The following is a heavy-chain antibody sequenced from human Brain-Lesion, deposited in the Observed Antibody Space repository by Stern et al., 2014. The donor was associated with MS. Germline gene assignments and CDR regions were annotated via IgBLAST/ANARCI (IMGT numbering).Heavy chain of an antibody. V-gene: IGHV1-2*04. J-gene: IGHJ4*02. CDR2: INTKSGGT. CDR3: ATYYYDSTGYNDF. D-gene: IGHD3-22*01. Sequence: QVQLGQSGAEVKKPGASVKVSCKASGYTFTGYYMHWVRQAPGQGLEWMGWINTKSGGTNYAQKFQGWVTMTRDTSINTAYMELSRLRSDDTAVYYCATYYYDSTGYNDFWGQGTLVTVSS. CDR1: GYTFTGYY.